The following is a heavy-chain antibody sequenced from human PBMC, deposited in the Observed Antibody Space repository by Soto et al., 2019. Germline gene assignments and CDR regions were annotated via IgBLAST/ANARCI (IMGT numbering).Heavy chain of an antibody. J-gene: IGHJ5*02. Sequence: SETLSLTCGVSGGTVASSHWWSWVRQSPGRGLEWIGNVYHTGDTNFNPSLQSRVTFSVDKSNNQFSLRLTSVTAADTAGYFCAREIVTAGGNNYFDPWGPGTLVTVSS. CDR2: VYHTGDT. D-gene: IGHD2-21*02. CDR3: AREIVTAGGNNYFDP. V-gene: IGHV4-4*02. CDR1: GGTVASSHW.